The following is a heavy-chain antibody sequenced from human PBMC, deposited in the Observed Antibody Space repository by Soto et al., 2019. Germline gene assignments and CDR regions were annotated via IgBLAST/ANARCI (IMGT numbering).Heavy chain of an antibody. V-gene: IGHV4-30-4*01. CDR3: ARFSVGAVAGTGYFDY. J-gene: IGHJ4*02. Sequence: QVQLQESGPGLVKPSQTLSLTCTVSGGSIRSGDFYWSWIRQPPGKGLEWIGYIYYSGSTYYNTSLKSRVSLSVDTSRSQFSLKVRSVTAADTAVYYCARFSVGAVAGTGYFDYWGQGTLITDSS. D-gene: IGHD6-19*01. CDR2: IYYSGST. CDR1: GGSIRSGDFY.